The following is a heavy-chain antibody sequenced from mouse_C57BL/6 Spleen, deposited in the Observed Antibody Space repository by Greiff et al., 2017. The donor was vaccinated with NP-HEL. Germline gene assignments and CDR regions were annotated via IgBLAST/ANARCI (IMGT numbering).Heavy chain of an antibody. CDR3: ARWYYGSGHWYFDV. D-gene: IGHD1-1*01. CDR1: GYAFSSSW. CDR2: IYPGDGDT. Sequence: QVQLKQSGPELVKPGASVKISCKASGYAFSSSWMNWVKQRPGKGLEWIGRIYPGDGDTNYNGKFKGKATLTADKSSSTAYMQLSSLTSEDAAVYFGARWYYGSGHWYFDVWGTGTTVTVSS. V-gene: IGHV1-82*01. J-gene: IGHJ1*03.